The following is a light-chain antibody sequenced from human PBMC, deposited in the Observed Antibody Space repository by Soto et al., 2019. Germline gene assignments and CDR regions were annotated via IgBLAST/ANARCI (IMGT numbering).Light chain of an antibody. V-gene: IGKV3-15*01. J-gene: IGKJ1*01. CDR3: QQYNNWPPWT. CDR2: GAS. Sequence: EIVMTQSPATLSVSPGERATLSCRASQSVSSNLAWYQQKPGQAPRLLIYGASTRATGIPARFSGSGSGTEFPLTISSLQYEDFAVYYCQQYNNWPPWTFGQGPKVEIK. CDR1: QSVSSN.